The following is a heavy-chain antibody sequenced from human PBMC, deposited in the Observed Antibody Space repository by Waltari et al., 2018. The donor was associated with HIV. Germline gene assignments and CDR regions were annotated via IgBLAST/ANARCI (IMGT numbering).Heavy chain of an antibody. CDR3: ARNGIAVAATYWYFDL. J-gene: IGHJ2*01. CDR1: GFSLSTSGMC. Sequence: QVTLRESGPALVKPTQTLTLTCTFSGFSLSTSGMCVSWIRQPPGKALQWLARIDWDDDKYCSTSLKTRLTISKDTSKNQVVLTMTNMDPVDTATYYCARNGIAVAATYWYFDLWGRGTLVTVSS. V-gene: IGHV2-70*15. CDR2: IDWDDDK. D-gene: IGHD6-19*01.